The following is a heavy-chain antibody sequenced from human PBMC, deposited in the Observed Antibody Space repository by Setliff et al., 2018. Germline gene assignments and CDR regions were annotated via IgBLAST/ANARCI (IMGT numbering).Heavy chain of an antibody. J-gene: IGHJ5*02. V-gene: IGHV4-34*01. Sequence: PSETLSLTCAVYGGSFSGHHWCWIRQPPWKGLEWIGEINHSGSANYNPSLKSRVTISLDTSKNLFSLKLSSVTAADTAVYFCARGPRFDYESPTYRRRFDPWGQGTAVTVSS. D-gene: IGHD3-22*01. CDR3: ARGPRFDYESPTYRRRFDP. CDR1: GGSFSGHH. CDR2: INHSGSA.